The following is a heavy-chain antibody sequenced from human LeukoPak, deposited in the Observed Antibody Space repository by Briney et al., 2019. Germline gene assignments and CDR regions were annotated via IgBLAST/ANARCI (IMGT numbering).Heavy chain of an antibody. D-gene: IGHD2-21*02. CDR1: GFTFSDFW. V-gene: IGHV3-7*01. CDR2: IKQDGSEQ. J-gene: IGHJ3*02. Sequence: PGGSLRLSCAGSGFTFSDFWMTWVRQTPGKGLEWVGNIKQDGSEQFYVDSVKGRFTISRDNAKNSLSLQMNSLRAEDTAVYYCARDCGADCWGAFDIWGQGTMVTVSS. CDR3: ARDCGADCWGAFDI.